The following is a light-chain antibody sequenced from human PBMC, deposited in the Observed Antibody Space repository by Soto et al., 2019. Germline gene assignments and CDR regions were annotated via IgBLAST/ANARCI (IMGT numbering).Light chain of an antibody. CDR1: QAIRND. J-gene: IGKJ1*01. CDR2: SAS. V-gene: IGKV1-6*01. CDR3: LQDYIHPLT. Sequence: AIQMTQSPSSLSASVGDRVTITFRASQAIRNDLGWYQQKPGKAPKLLIYSASSLHSGVPSRFSGSGSGTDFTLTISSLQPEDFAVYFCLQDYIHPLTFGQGTKVDIK.